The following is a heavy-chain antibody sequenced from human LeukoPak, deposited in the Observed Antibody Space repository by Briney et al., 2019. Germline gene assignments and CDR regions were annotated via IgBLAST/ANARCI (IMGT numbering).Heavy chain of an antibody. CDR3: ARDWGLVEY. V-gene: IGHV3-48*03. CDR2: ISSSGSTI. CDR1: GFTFNSYE. D-gene: IGHD3/OR15-3a*01. Sequence: PGGSLRLSCAASGFTFNSYEMNWVRQAPGKGLEWVSYISSSGSTIYYADSVKGRFTISRDNAKNSLYLQMNSLRAEDTAVYYCARDWGLVEYWGQGTLVTVSS. J-gene: IGHJ4*02.